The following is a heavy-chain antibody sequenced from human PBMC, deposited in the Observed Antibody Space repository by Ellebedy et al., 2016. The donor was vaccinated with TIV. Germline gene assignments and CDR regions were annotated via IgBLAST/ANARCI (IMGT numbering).Heavy chain of an antibody. CDR3: ARHRYSNYYQGDYYYGMDV. CDR2: IDPSDSYT. V-gene: IGHV5-10-1*01. D-gene: IGHD4-11*01. J-gene: IGHJ6*02. CDR1: GYSFTSYW. Sequence: GESLKISXKGSGYSFTSYWISWVRQMPGKGLEWMGRIDPSDSYTNYSPSFQGHVTISADKSISTAYLQWSSLKASDTAMYYCARHRYSNYYQGDYYYGMDVWGQGTTVTVSS.